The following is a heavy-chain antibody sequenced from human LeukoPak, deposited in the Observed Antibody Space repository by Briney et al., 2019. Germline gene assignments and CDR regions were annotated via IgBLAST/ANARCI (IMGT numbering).Heavy chain of an antibody. J-gene: IGHJ4*02. D-gene: IGHD1-26*01. CDR1: GGSISSSSYY. CDR2: IYYSGST. CDR3: ARGLSGSFPYGY. Sequence: SETLSLTCTVSGGSISSSSYYWGWIRQPPGKGLEWIGSIYYSGSTYYNPSLKSRVTISVDTSKNQFSLKLSSVTAADTAVYYCARGLSGSFPYGYWGQGTLVTVSS. V-gene: IGHV4-39*01.